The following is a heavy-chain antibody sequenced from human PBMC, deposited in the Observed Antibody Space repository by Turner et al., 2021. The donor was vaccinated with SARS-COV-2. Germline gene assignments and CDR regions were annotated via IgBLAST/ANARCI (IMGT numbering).Heavy chain of an antibody. CDR1: GFTFSSYW. Sequence: EVQLVESGGGLVQPGGSLRLSCAASGFTFSSYWMSWVRQAPGEGLEWVANIKQDGSERHYVDSVKGRFTISRDNAENSLYLQMNSLRAEDTAVYYCAREGLRAVPDFDLWGRGTLVTVSS. V-gene: IGHV3-7*01. CDR3: AREGLRAVPDFDL. CDR2: IKQDGSER. D-gene: IGHD6-19*01. J-gene: IGHJ2*01.